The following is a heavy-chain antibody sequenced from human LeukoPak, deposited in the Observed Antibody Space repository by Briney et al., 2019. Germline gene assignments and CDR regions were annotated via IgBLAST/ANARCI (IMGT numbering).Heavy chain of an antibody. CDR1: GFTFSSYG. D-gene: IGHD6-13*01. J-gene: IGHJ4*02. V-gene: IGHV3-30*18. CDR3: AKDSAEQQLVPLFDY. Sequence: GGSLRLSCAASGFTFSSYGMHWVRQAPGKGLEWVAVISYDGSNKYYADSVKGRFTISRDNSKNTLYLQMNSLRAEDTAVYYCAKDSAEQQLVPLFDYWGQGTLVTVSS. CDR2: ISYDGSNK.